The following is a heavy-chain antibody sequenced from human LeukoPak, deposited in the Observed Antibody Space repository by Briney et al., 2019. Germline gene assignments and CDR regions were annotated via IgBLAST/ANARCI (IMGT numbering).Heavy chain of an antibody. J-gene: IGHJ4*02. D-gene: IGHD1-14*01. CDR1: GFTFSDYD. CDR2: ISSSSIYV. Sequence: GGSLRLSCAASGFTFSDYDMNWVRQAPGKGLEWVSSISSSSIYVSYADSVKGQYTISRDNAKNSLYLQMNSLRAEDTAVYYCARGNPIDHWGQGTLVTVSS. CDR3: ARGNPIDH. V-gene: IGHV3-21*01.